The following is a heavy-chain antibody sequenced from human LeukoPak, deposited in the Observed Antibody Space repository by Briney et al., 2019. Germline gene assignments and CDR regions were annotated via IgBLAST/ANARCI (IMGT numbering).Heavy chain of an antibody. J-gene: IGHJ4*02. CDR3: AKVPAASGTLFTYYFYG. CDR2: ITVIGDST. Sequence: GSLRLSCAPSGFTFTSYAMGWVRQTPGEGVERVSGITVIGDSTYYAHSVKGRFTISRDNSKNTLYLQMNSLSAEDTAVYYCAKVPAASGTLFTYYFYGWGKGTLVTVSS. D-gene: IGHD2-15*01. V-gene: IGHV3-23*01. CDR1: GFTFTSYA.